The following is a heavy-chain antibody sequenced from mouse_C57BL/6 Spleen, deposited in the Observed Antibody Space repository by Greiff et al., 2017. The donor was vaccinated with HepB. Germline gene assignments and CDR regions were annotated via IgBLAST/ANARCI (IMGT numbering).Heavy chain of an antibody. Sequence: QVQLQQSGAELVRPGASVTLSCKASGYTFTDYEMHWVKQTPVHGLEWIGAIDPETGGTAYNQKFKGKAILTADKSSSTAYMELRSLTSKDSAVYYCTRGTYGSSYFDYWGQGTTLTVSS. V-gene: IGHV1-15*01. J-gene: IGHJ2*01. CDR2: IDPETGGT. D-gene: IGHD1-1*01. CDR3: TRGTYGSSYFDY. CDR1: GYTFTDYE.